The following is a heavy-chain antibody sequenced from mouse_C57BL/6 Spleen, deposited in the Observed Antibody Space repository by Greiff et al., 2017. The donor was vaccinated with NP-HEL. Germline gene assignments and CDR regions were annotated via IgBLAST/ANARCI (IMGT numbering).Heavy chain of an antibody. CDR2: IDPSDSYT. J-gene: IGHJ4*01. Sequence: VQLQQPGAELVMPGASVKLSCKASGYTFTSYWMHWVKQRPGQGLEWIGEIDPSDSYTNYNQKFKGKSTLTVDKSSSTAYMQLSSLTSEDSAVYYCARYYYGKGGYAMDYWGQGTSVTVSS. CDR3: ARYYYGKGGYAMDY. CDR1: GYTFTSYW. V-gene: IGHV1-69*01. D-gene: IGHD2-1*01.